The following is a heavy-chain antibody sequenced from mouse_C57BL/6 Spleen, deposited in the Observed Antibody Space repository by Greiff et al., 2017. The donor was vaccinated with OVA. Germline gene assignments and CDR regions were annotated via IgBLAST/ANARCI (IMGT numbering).Heavy chain of an antibody. CDR3: ARDRYDYGGYYAMDY. CDR2: ISSGSSTI. Sequence: EVMLVESGGGLVKPGGSLKLSCAASGFTFSDYGMHWVRQAPEKGLEWVAYISSGSSTIYYADTVKGRITISRDNAKTTLFLQMTRLRSEDTAMYYCARDRYDYGGYYAMDYWGQGTSVTVSS. J-gene: IGHJ4*01. V-gene: IGHV5-17*01. D-gene: IGHD2-4*01. CDR1: GFTFSDYG.